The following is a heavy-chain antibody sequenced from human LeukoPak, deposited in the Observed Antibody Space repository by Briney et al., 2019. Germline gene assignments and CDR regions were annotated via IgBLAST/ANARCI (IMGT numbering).Heavy chain of an antibody. V-gene: IGHV1-18*01. D-gene: IGHD3-22*01. CDR3: ARVNIGSGYYYDAFDI. CDR2: ISAYDGNT. Sequence: GASVKVSCKASGYTFTSYGITWVRQAPGQGLEWMGWISAYDGNTNYAQKLQGRVTMTTDTSTSTAYMELRSLRSDDTAVYYCARVNIGSGYYYDAFDIWGQGTMVTVSS. CDR1: GYTFTSYG. J-gene: IGHJ3*02.